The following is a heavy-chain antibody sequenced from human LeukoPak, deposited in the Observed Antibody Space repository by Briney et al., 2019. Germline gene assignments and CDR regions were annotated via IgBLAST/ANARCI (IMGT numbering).Heavy chain of an antibody. CDR3: ARDRGSNFADY. CDR1: GFTFSNYR. J-gene: IGHJ4*02. Sequence: GGSLRLSCAASGFTFSNYRMNWVRQAPGKGLEWVSSISSSSSYIYYADSVKGRFTISRDNAKNSLYLQMNSLRAEDTAVYYCARDRGSNFADYWGQGTLVTVSA. CDR2: ISSSSSYI. D-gene: IGHD6-13*01. V-gene: IGHV3-21*01.